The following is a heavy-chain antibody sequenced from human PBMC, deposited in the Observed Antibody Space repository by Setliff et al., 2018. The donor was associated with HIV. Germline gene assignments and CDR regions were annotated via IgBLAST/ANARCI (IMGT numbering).Heavy chain of an antibody. D-gene: IGHD3-10*01. V-gene: IGHV1-8*02. J-gene: IGHJ3*02. CDR3: ARGRGVLLWFGELANVFDI. Sequence: ASVKVSCKASGFNFTTYDINWVRQSTGQGLEWMGWMNPNSGDTGYAQKFQGRVTMTRNTSITTAYMELSSLRSEDTAVYYCARGRGVLLWFGELANVFDIWGQVTMVTVSS. CDR2: MNPNSGDT. CDR1: GFNFTTYD.